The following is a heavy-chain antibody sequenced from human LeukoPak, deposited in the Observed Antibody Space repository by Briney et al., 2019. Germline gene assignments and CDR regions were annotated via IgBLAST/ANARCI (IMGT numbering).Heavy chain of an antibody. J-gene: IGHJ6*02. CDR2: IWYDGSNK. CDR1: GFTFSSYG. D-gene: IGHD6-19*01. Sequence: GGSLRLSCAGSGFTFSSYGMHWVRQAPGKGLEWVAVIWYDGSNKYYADSVKGRFTISRDNSKNTLYLQMNSLRAEDTAVYYCARGGKPSYSSGWYYYYYGMDVWGQGTTVTVSS. CDR3: ARGGKPSYSSGWYYYYYGMDV. V-gene: IGHV3-33*01.